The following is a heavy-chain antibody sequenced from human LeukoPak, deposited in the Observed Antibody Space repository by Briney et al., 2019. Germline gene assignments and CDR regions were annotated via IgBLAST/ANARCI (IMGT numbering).Heavy chain of an antibody. CDR2: ISDDGTFT. CDR3: ARDPYRDAPDYFDY. CDR1: GFTFSRYA. D-gene: IGHD1-14*01. J-gene: IGHJ4*02. V-gene: IGHV3-30*09. Sequence: LTGGSLRLSCAASGFTFSRYAMHWVRQAPGQGLEWVAVISDDGTFTLYGDSVRGRFAISRDSSKNTLYLQMNSLRPEDTAVYYCARDPYRDAPDYFDYWGQGTLVIVSS.